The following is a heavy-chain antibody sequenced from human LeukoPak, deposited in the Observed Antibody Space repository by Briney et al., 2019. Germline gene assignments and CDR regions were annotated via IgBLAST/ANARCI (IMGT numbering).Heavy chain of an antibody. CDR1: GYTFTSYG. J-gene: IGHJ4*02. Sequence: VASVKVSCKASGYTFTSYGISWVRQAPGQGLEWMRWISAYNGNTNYAQKLQGRVTMTTDTSTSTAYMELRSLRSDDTAVYYCARDQIRYFDWLYADYWGQGTLVTVSS. CDR2: ISAYNGNT. V-gene: IGHV1-18*01. CDR3: ARDQIRYFDWLYADY. D-gene: IGHD3-9*01.